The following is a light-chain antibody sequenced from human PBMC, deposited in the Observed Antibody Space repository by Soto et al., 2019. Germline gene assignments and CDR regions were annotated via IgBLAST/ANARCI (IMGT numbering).Light chain of an antibody. J-gene: IGLJ3*02. CDR1: TGTVTSGHY. Sequence: QTVVTQEPSLTVSPGGKVTLTCGSSTGTVTSGHYPYWFHQKPGQAPRTLVYNTSDKHSWTPARFSGSLLGGKAALTLSGAQPEDEADFYCLLSYSGARVFGGGTKLTVL. V-gene: IGLV7-46*01. CDR2: NTS. CDR3: LLSYSGARV.